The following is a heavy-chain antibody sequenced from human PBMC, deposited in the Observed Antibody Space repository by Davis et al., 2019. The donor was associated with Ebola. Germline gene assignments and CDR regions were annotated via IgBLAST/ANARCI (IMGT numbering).Heavy chain of an antibody. CDR2: MFYSGNT. Sequence: PSETLSLTCAVSGGSLSSGGYYWTWIRQHPGKGLEWMGCMFYSGNTYYNPSLKSRVTISVDTDKNQFSLRLTSVTAADTAVYYCARGAARYSCYDFTNYYYGMDVWGQGTTVTVSS. CDR1: GGSLSSGGYY. D-gene: IGHD5-12*01. CDR3: ARGAARYSCYDFTNYYYGMDV. V-gene: IGHV4-31*11. J-gene: IGHJ6*02.